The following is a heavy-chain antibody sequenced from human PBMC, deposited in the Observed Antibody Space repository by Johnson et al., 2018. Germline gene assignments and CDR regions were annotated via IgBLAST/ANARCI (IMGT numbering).Heavy chain of an antibody. CDR2: IGGDSSYT. D-gene: IGHD3-16*01. V-gene: IGHV3-21*01. CDR3: ARGTLGYYGLDV. CDR1: GFTFSDYS. J-gene: IGHJ6*02. Sequence: VQLVQSGGGLVKPGGSLRVSCAASGFTFSDYSMNWVRQAPGKGLEWVSSIGGDSSYTVYAHSLKGRFTVSRDNAKNSLFLQRNSLRAEDTAVYYCARGTLGYYGLDVWGQGTTVTVS.